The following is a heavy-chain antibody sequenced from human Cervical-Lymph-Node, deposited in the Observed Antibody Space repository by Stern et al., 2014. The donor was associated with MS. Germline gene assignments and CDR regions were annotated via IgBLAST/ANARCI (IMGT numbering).Heavy chain of an antibody. D-gene: IGHD2-2*02. V-gene: IGHV3-30*18. J-gene: IGHJ4*02. CDR1: GFTFSLSG. CDR2: ITNGGSDK. CDR3: ANAAALSCRSPSCYKAFEY. Sequence: VQLVESGGGVVQPGRSLRLSCAASGFTFSLSGMHWVRQAPGKGLDWVAGITNGGSDKCYGDSLKGRFAISRDNSKNTVYLQMNSLRAEDTAVYYCANAAALSCRSPSCYKAFEYWGQGILVTVSS.